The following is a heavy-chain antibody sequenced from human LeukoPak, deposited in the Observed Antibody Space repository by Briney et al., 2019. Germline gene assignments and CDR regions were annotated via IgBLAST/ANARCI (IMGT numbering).Heavy chain of an antibody. CDR2: ISSSSSTI. CDR3: ARDQDIVVVVAALRQREMGGFDP. D-gene: IGHD2-15*01. J-gene: IGHJ5*02. V-gene: IGHV3-48*01. CDR1: GFTFSSYS. Sequence: GGSLRLSCAASGFTFSSYSMNWVRQAPGKGLEWVSYISSSSSTIYYADSVKGRFTISRDNAKNPLYLQMNSLRAEDTAVYYCARDQDIVVVVAALRQREMGGFDPWGQGTLVTVSS.